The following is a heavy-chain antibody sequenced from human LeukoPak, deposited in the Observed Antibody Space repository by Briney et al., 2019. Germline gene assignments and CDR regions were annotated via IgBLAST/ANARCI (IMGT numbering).Heavy chain of an antibody. D-gene: IGHD2-2*01. Sequence: GGSLRLSCAVSGITLSNYGMSWVRQAPGKGLEWVAGISDSGGRTNYADSVKGRFTISRDNPKNTLYLQMNSLRAEDTAVYYCATSSYYYYYMDVWGKGTTVTVSS. CDR2: ISDSGGRT. V-gene: IGHV3-23*01. CDR3: ATSSYYYYYMDV. J-gene: IGHJ6*03. CDR1: GITLSNYG.